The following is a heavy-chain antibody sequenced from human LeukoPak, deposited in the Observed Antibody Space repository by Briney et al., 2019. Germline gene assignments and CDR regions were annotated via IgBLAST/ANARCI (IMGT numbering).Heavy chain of an antibody. V-gene: IGHV1-18*01. CDR3: ARGTLGSYCSGGSCYPLNFDY. J-gene: IGHJ4*02. D-gene: IGHD2-15*01. CDR1: GYTFTSYG. CDR2: ISAYNGNT. Sequence: ASVKVSCKASGYTFTSYGISWVRQAPGQGLEWMGWISAYNGNTNYAQKLQGRVTMTTDTSTSTAYIELRSLRSTDTAVYYCARGTLGSYCSGGSCYPLNFDYWGQGTLVTVSS.